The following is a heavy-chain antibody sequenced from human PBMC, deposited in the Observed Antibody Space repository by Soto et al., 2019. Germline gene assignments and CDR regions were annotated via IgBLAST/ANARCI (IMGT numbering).Heavy chain of an antibody. V-gene: IGHV6-1*01. Sequence: WQTLSLIVSISGVRVSSTSTAWSWIRQSPSRGLEWLGRTYYRSNWYSDYAVSVKSRITINPDTSKNQFSLQLKSVTPEDTAVYYCARGSYYSGSVWGRGTLVTVS. CDR1: GVRVSSTSTA. J-gene: IGHJ4*02. CDR2: TYYRSNWYS. CDR3: ARGSYYSGSV. D-gene: IGHD3-10*01.